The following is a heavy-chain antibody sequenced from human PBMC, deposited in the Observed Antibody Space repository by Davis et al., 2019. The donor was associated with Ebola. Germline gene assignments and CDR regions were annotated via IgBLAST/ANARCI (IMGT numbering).Heavy chain of an antibody. CDR2: ISSGTLYT. CDR3: ARDRCSGGSCPDSYGMDV. J-gene: IGHJ6*02. V-gene: IGHV3-11*06. Sequence: GESLKISCAVSGFNFSHYAMSWVRQAPGRGLEWISYISSGTLYTEYADSVKGRFTISRDNAKDSVYLQMSSLRSEDTAVYYCARDRCSGGSCPDSYGMDVWGQGTTVTVSS. D-gene: IGHD2-15*01. CDR1: GFNFSHYA.